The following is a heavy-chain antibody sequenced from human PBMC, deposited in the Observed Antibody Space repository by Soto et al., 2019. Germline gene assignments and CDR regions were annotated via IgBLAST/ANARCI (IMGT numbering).Heavy chain of an antibody. J-gene: IGHJ6*02. V-gene: IGHV1-3*01. CDR1: GYTFTSYA. CDR2: INAGNGNT. D-gene: IGHD2-8*02. Sequence: VASVKVSCKASGYTFTSYAMHWVRQAPGQRLEWMGWINAGNGNTKYSQKFQGRVTITRDTSASTAYMELSSLRSEVTAVYYCARALVDYYYYGMDVWGQGTTVTVSS. CDR3: ARALVDYYYYGMDV.